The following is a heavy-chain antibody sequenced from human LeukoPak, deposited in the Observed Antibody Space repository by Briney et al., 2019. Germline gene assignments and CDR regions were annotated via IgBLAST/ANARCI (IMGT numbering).Heavy chain of an antibody. CDR2: IYYSGST. J-gene: IGHJ4*02. D-gene: IGHD6-19*01. V-gene: IGHV4-59*08. CDR1: GGSVSSYY. CDR3: ARGSGWYAY. Sequence: SETLSLTCIVSGGSVSSYYWSWIRQPPGKGLEWIGYIYYSGSTNYNPSLKSRVTISVDTSKNQFSLKLSSVTAADTAVYYCARGSGWYAYWGQGTLVTVSS.